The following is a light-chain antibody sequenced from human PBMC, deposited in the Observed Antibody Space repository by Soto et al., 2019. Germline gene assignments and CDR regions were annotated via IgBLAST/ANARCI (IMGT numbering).Light chain of an antibody. CDR2: GAS. J-gene: IGKJ3*01. CDR3: QQYNNWPPFT. CDR1: QSVSNN. V-gene: IGKV3-15*01. Sequence: EIVMTQSPATLSVSPGERATLSCRASQSVSNNLAWYQQKPGQAPRLLIYGASTRATGIPARFSGSGFGTEFTLTISSLQSEDFSVYYCQQYNNWPPFTFGPGTNVDIK.